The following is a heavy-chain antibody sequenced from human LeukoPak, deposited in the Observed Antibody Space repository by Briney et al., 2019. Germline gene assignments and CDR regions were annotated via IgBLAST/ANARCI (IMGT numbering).Heavy chain of an antibody. V-gene: IGHV3-15*01. CDR3: TRGSGSFFLGGVDY. CDR2: IKSKTDGGTT. D-gene: IGHD1-26*01. J-gene: IGHJ4*02. CDR1: GFTFSNAW. Sequence: PGGSLRLSCAASGFTFSNAWMSWVRQAPGKGLEWVRRIKSKTDGGTTDYAAPVKGRFTISRDDSKNTLYLQMNSLKTEDTAVYYCTRGSGSFFLGGVDYWGQGTLVTVSS.